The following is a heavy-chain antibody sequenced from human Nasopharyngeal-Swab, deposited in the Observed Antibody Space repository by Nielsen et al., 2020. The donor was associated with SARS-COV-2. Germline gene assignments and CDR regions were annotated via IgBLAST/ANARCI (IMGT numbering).Heavy chain of an antibody. J-gene: IGHJ3*02. CDR3: ARRAGDAFDM. V-gene: IGHV3-21*01. CDR2: ISSSRDSYI. CDR1: GFTLSGYS. Sequence: GESLKISCEVSGFTLSGYSMTWVRQAPGKGLQWVSSISSSRDSYIYYADSVKGRFTISRDNAENSLYLQMNSLRDDDTAVYYCARRAGDAFDMWGRGTMVTVSS.